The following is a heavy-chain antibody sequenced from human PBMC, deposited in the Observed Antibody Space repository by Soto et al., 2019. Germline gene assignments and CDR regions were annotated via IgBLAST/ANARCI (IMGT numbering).Heavy chain of an antibody. CDR2: TSSTTNYI. J-gene: IGHJ4*02. CDR3: ARESEDLTSNFDY. Sequence: LRLSCAASGFTFTRYSMNWVRQAPGKGLEWVSSTSSTTNYIYYGDSMKGRFTISRDNAKNSLYLEMNSLRAEDTAVYYCARESEDLTSNFDYWGQGTLVTVSS. CDR1: GFTFTRYS. V-gene: IGHV3-21*06.